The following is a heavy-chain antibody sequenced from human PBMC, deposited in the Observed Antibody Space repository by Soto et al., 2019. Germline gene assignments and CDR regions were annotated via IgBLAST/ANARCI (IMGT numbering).Heavy chain of an antibody. CDR1: GFTFSSYA. J-gene: IGHJ4*02. CDR2: ISGSGGST. V-gene: IGHV3-23*01. D-gene: IGHD3-16*01. Sequence: GGSLRLSCAASGFTFSSYAMSWVRQAPGKGLEWVSAISGSGGSTYYADSVKGRFTISRDNSKNTLYLQMNSLRAEDTAVYYCAKDLAPVWVAGNRGQGYWGQGTLVTVSS. CDR3: AKDLAPVWVAGNRGQGY.